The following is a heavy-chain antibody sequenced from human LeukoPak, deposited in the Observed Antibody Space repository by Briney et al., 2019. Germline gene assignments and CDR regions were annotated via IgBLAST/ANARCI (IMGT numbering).Heavy chain of an antibody. Sequence: PSETLSLTCTVSGGSISSSSYYWGWIRQPPGKGLEWIGRIYTGGSTNYNPSLKSRVTMSVDTSKNQFSLKLSSVTAADTAVYYCARGPYGGYSYGYGNYYYYMDVWGKGTTVTVSS. D-gene: IGHD5-18*01. CDR3: ARGPYGGYSYGYGNYYYYMDV. J-gene: IGHJ6*03. CDR1: GGSISSSSYY. CDR2: IYTGGST. V-gene: IGHV4-39*07.